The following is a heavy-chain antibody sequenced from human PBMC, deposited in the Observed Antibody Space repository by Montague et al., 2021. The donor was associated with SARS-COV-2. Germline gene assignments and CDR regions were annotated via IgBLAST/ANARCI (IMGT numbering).Heavy chain of an antibody. CDR1: GGSFSGYY. D-gene: IGHD5-18*01. CDR3: ARGGGYSYGALDY. J-gene: IGHJ4*02. CDR2: INHSGST. V-gene: IGHV4-34*01. Sequence: SETLSLTCVVYGGSFSGYYWSWIRQPPGKGLEWIGEINHSGSTNYNPSLKSRVTISVDTSKKQFSLSLNSVTAADTAVYYCARGGGYSYGALDYWGQGTLVTVSS.